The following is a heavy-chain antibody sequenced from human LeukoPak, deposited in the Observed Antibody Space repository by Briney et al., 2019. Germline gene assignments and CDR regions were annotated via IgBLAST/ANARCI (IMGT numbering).Heavy chain of an antibody. Sequence: PGGSLRLSCAASGCTFSSHSMNWVRQAPGKGLEWVSSISSSSSYIYYADSVKGRFTISRDNAKNSLYLQMNSLRAEDTAVYYCARDEYVDTAMAGGQGTLVTVSS. D-gene: IGHD5-18*01. V-gene: IGHV3-21*01. CDR2: ISSSSSYI. J-gene: IGHJ4*02. CDR1: GCTFSSHS. CDR3: ARDEYVDTAMA.